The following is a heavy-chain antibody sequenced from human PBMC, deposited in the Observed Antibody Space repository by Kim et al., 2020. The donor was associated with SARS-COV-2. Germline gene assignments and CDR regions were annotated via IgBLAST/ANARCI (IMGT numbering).Heavy chain of an antibody. CDR2: IYYSGST. Sequence: SQTLSLTCTVSGGSISSSSDYWGWIRQPPGKGLEWIGIIYYSGSTYYNPSLKSRVTISVDTSKSQFSLKLSSVTATDTAVYYCARHVKSGSYYDDFWGQGTLVTVSS. CDR1: GGSISSSSDY. CDR3: ARHVKSGSYYDDF. D-gene: IGHD1-26*01. J-gene: IGHJ4*02. V-gene: IGHV4-39*01.